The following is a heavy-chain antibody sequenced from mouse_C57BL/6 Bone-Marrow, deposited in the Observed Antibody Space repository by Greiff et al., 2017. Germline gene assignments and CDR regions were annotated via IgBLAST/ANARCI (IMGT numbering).Heavy chain of an antibody. D-gene: IGHD1-1*01. CDR1: GYTFTDYN. Sequence: EVQRVESGPELVKPGASVKMSCKASGYTFTDYNMHWVKQSHGKSLEWIGYINPNNGGTSYNQKFKGKATLTVNKSSSTAYMERRSLTSEDSAVYYCARGPSTVVPFDYWGQGTTLTVSS. CDR2: INPNNGGT. CDR3: ARGPSTVVPFDY. V-gene: IGHV1-22*01. J-gene: IGHJ2*01.